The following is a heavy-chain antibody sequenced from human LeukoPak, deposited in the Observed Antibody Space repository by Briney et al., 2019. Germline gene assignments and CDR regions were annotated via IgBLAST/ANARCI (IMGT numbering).Heavy chain of an antibody. CDR3: ARTSGYSYGPIDY. V-gene: IGHV4-34*01. D-gene: IGHD5-18*01. CDR2: INHSGST. Sequence: PSETLSLTCAVYGGSFSGYYWSWIRKPPGKGLEWIGEINHSGSTNYNPSLKSRVTISVDTSKNQFSLKLSSVTAADTAVYYCARTSGYSYGPIDYWGQGTLVTVSS. CDR1: GGSFSGYY. J-gene: IGHJ4*02.